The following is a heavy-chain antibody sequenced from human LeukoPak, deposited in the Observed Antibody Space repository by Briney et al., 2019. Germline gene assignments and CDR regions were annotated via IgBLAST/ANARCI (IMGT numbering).Heavy chain of an antibody. J-gene: IGHJ4*02. CDR3: ARDYGSGFWGYYFDY. D-gene: IGHD3-10*01. CDR2: IDYSGST. V-gene: IGHV4-59*12. CDR1: GGSISSYY. Sequence: SETLSLTCTVSGGSISSYYWSWIRQPPGKGLEWIGYIDYSGSTNYNPSLKSRVTISVDTSKNQFSLKLSSVTAADTAVYYCARDYGSGFWGYYFDYWGQGTLVTVSS.